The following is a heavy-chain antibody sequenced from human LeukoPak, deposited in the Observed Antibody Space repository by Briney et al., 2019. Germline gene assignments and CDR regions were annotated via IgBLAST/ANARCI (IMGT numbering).Heavy chain of an antibody. J-gene: IGHJ6*03. CDR2: ISAYNGNT. V-gene: IGHV1-18*01. Sequence: ASVKVSCKASGYTFTSYGISWVRQAPGQGLEWMGWISAYNGNTNYAQKLQGRVTMTTDTSTSTAYMELRSLRSDDTAVYYCARDQDGDYYYYMDVWGKGTTVTISS. D-gene: IGHD4-17*01. CDR1: GYTFTSYG. CDR3: ARDQDGDYYYYMDV.